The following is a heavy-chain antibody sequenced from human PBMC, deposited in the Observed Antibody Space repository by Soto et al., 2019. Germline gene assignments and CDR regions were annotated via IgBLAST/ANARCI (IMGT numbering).Heavy chain of an antibody. CDR2: ISYDGSNK. Sequence: GGSLRLSCAASGFTFSSYGMHWVRQAPGKGLEWVAVISYDGSNKYYADSVKGRFTISRDNSKNTLYLQMNSLRAEDTAVYYCAKEAASYGDYPNKADYWGQGTLVTVSS. V-gene: IGHV3-30*18. D-gene: IGHD4-17*01. J-gene: IGHJ4*02. CDR1: GFTFSSYG. CDR3: AKEAASYGDYPNKADY.